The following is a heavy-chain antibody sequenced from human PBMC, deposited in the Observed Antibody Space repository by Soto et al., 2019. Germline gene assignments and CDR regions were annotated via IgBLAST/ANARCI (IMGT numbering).Heavy chain of an antibody. J-gene: IGHJ5*02. D-gene: IGHD6-13*01. Sequence: ASVKVSCKASGGTFSSYAISWVRQAPGQGLEWMGGIIPIFGTANYAQKFQGRVTITADKSTSTAYMELSSLRSEDTAVYYCAREAAAGSNWFDPWGQGTLVTVS. CDR1: GGTFSSYA. V-gene: IGHV1-69*06. CDR3: AREAAAGSNWFDP. CDR2: IIPIFGTA.